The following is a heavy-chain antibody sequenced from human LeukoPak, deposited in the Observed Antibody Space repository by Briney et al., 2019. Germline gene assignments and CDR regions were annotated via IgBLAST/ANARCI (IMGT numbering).Heavy chain of an antibody. D-gene: IGHD3-22*01. CDR3: ATRLPYYYDSSGYRYNYFDF. J-gene: IGHJ4*02. Sequence: ASVKVSCKASGYTFTSYDINWVRQATGQGLEWMGWMNPNSGNTGYAQKFQGRVTMTEDTSTDAAYMELSSLRSEDTAVYYCATRLPYYYDSSGYRYNYFDFWGQGTLVTVSS. V-gene: IGHV1-8*01. CDR2: MNPNSGNT. CDR1: GYTFTSYD.